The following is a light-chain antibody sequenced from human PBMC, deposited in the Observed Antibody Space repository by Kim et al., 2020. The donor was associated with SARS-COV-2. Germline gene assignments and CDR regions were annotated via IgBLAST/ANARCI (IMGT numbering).Light chain of an antibody. CDR2: GAS. V-gene: IGKV3-15*01. CDR1: QSVSSN. CDR3: QQYNNWPRDT. Sequence: VSPGERANLSCRASQSVSSNLAWYQQKPGQAPRLLIYGASTRATGIPARFSGSGSGTEFTLTISSLQSEDFAVYYCQQYNNWPRDTFGQGTKLEI. J-gene: IGKJ2*01.